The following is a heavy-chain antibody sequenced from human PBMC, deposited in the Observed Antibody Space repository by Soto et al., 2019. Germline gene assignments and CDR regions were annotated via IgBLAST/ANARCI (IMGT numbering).Heavy chain of an antibody. V-gene: IGHV3-30*18. Sequence: QVQLVESGGGVVQPGRSLRLSCAASGFTFSSYGMHWVRQAPGKGLEWVAVISYDGSNKYYADSVKGRFTISRDNSKNTLYLQMNSLRAEVTAVYYCAKGRAYYDILTAHFDYWGQGTLVTVSS. CDR3: AKGRAYYDILTAHFDY. CDR1: GFTFSSYG. J-gene: IGHJ4*02. CDR2: ISYDGSNK. D-gene: IGHD3-9*01.